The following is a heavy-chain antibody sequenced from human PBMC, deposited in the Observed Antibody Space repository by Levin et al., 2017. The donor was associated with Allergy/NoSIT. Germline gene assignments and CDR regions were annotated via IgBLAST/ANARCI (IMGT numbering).Heavy chain of an antibody. CDR3: ARFPLKVVVVPSAPSYYYNYGLDV. D-gene: IGHD2-2*01. V-gene: IGHV3-7*01. CDR1: GFRFSDSW. CDR2: IKHDGREK. J-gene: IGHJ6*02. Sequence: GGSLRLSCGASGFRFSDSWMTWVRQAPGKGLEWVAHIKHDGREKYYSDSVRGRFTIDTDNSKNSLFLHMSRLRDEDTAVYYCARFPLKVVVVPSAPSYYYNYGLDVWGQGTTVTVSS.